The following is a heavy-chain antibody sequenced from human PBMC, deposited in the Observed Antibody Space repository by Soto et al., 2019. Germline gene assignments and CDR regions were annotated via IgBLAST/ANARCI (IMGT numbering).Heavy chain of an antibody. D-gene: IGHD1-1*01. CDR1: GFTFSSYG. Sequence: QVQLVESGGGVVQPGRSLRLSCAASGFTFSSYGMHWVRQAPGKGLEWVAVISYDGSNKYYADSVKGRFTISRDNSKNTLYLQMNSLRAEDTAVYYCAKGGRYNWNRGWFDPWGQGTLVTVSS. CDR3: AKGGRYNWNRGWFDP. CDR2: ISYDGSNK. V-gene: IGHV3-30*18. J-gene: IGHJ5*02.